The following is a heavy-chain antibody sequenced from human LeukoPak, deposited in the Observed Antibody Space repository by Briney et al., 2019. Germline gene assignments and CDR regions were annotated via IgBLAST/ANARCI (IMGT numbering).Heavy chain of an antibody. CDR2: INPNSGGT. V-gene: IGHV1-2*02. D-gene: IGHD3-9*01. J-gene: IGHJ6*03. CDR1: GYTFTGYY. CDR3: ASGKVGLRYFGLHEYYYYMDV. Sequence: ASVKVSCKASGYTFTGYYMHWVRQAPGQGLEWMGWINPNSGGTNYAQKFQGRVTMTRATSISTAYMELSRLRSDDTAVYYCASGKVGLRYFGLHEYYYYMDVWGKGTTVTISS.